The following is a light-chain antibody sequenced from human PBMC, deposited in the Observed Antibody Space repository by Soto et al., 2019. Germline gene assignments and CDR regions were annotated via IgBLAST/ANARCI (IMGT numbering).Light chain of an antibody. Sequence: DIVMTQSPDSLAVSLGERATIKCKSSQSVLYSSNNKNYLAWYQQKAGQPPKLLIYWASTRESGVPDRFRGSGSGTDFTLTISSLQAEDVAVYYCQQYYGTPLTFGGGTKVEIK. CDR3: QQYYGTPLT. CDR2: WAS. V-gene: IGKV4-1*01. CDR1: QSVLYSSNNKNY. J-gene: IGKJ4*01.